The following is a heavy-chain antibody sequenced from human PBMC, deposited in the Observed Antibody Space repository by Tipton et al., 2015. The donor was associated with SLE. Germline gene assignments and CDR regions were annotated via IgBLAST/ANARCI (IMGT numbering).Heavy chain of an antibody. CDR1: GYTFTRYG. Sequence: QSGAEVKKPGASVKVSCKASGYTFTRYGISWVRQAPGQGLEWMGRISAYNGNTNYAQKLQGRVTMTTDTSTRTAYMELGSLTSDDTAVYYCARDPAYDDIWGSYRSPIDYWGQGTLVIVSS. V-gene: IGHV1-18*01. J-gene: IGHJ4*02. CDR3: ARDPAYDDIWGSYRSPIDY. CDR2: ISAYNGNT. D-gene: IGHD3-16*02.